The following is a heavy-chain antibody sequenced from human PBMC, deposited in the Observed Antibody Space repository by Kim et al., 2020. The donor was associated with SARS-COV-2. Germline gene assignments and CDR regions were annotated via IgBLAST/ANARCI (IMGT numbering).Heavy chain of an antibody. V-gene: IGHV3-23*01. CDR2: ISGSGGST. J-gene: IGHJ4*02. CDR3: AKDRGDGSCYICYFDY. CDR1: GFTFSSYA. Sequence: GGSLRLSCAASGFTFSSYAMSWVRQAPGKGLEWVSAISGSGGSTYYADSVKGRFTISRDNSKNTLYLQMNSLRAEDTAVYYCAKDRGDGSCYICYFDYWGQGTLVTVSS. D-gene: IGHD2-15*01.